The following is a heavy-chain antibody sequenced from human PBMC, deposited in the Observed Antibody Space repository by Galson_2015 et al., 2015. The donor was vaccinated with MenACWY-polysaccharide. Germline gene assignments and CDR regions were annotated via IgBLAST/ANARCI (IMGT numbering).Heavy chain of an antibody. CDR3: ASTKAGTHYFDY. Sequence: SVKVSCKASGYTFTSYDINWVRQATGQGLEWMGWMNPNSGNTGYVQKFQGRVTMTRNTSISTAYMELSSLTSEDTAVYYCASTKAGTHYFDYWGQGTLVTVSS. V-gene: IGHV1-8*01. CDR1: GYTFTSYD. D-gene: IGHD6-19*01. J-gene: IGHJ4*02. CDR2: MNPNSGNT.